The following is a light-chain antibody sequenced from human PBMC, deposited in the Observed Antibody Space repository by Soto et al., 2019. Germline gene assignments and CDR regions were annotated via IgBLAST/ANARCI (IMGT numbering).Light chain of an antibody. J-gene: IGKJ1*01. Sequence: EIVLTQSPATLSLSPGERATLSCRASQSVSSYLAWYQQKPGQAPRLLIYDASNRATGIPARFSGSGSGTDFTLTISSLEPEDFAVYYCQQRINWSPMTFCQGINVDI. V-gene: IGKV3-11*01. CDR3: QQRINWSPMT. CDR1: QSVSSY. CDR2: DAS.